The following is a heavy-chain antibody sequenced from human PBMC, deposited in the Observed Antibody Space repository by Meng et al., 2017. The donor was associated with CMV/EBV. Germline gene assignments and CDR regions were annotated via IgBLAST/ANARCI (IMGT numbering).Heavy chain of an antibody. V-gene: IGHV2-5*02. CDR3: AHRGSYGYHGY. J-gene: IGHJ4*02. D-gene: IGHD5-18*01. CDR1: GFSLRTSGVG. CDR2: IYWDDDK. Sequence: TSFKGSVTRMVKPTQTLTLTCNFSGFSLRTSGVGVGWIRQPPGKALEWLALIYWDDDKRYSPSLKSRLTITKDTSKNQVVLTMTNMDPVDTATYYCAHRGSYGYHGYWGQGTLVTVSS.